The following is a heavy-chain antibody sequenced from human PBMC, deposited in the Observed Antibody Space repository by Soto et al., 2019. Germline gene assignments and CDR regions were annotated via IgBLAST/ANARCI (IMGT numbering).Heavy chain of an antibody. CDR3: AKSQSPMVREVPEAFAD. D-gene: IGHD3-10*01. CDR2: INWNGGTT. CDR1: GFTFDDYG. Sequence: GGSLRLSCVASGFTFDDYGMSWVRQVPGKGLEWVSGINWNGGTTHYADSVKVRFTISRDNARNSLYLQMNSLRAEDTALYYCAKSQSPMVREVPEAFADWGQGTLVTVAS. V-gene: IGHV3-20*04. J-gene: IGHJ4*02.